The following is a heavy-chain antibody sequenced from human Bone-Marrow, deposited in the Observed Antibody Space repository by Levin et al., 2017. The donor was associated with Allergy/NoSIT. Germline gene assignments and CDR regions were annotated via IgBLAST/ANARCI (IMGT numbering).Heavy chain of an antibody. CDR1: GFTFSSYG. D-gene: IGHD1-26*01. CDR3: GKDRKGGSYSVYYFDY. Sequence: GESLKISCAASGFTFSSYGMHWVRQAPGKGLEWVAVISYDGSNKYYADSVTRRFPLSRDTSKNTLYLQMNSLRAEDTAVYYWGKDRKGGSYSVYYFDYWGQGTLVTVSS. CDR2: ISYDGSNK. V-gene: IGHV3-30*18. J-gene: IGHJ4*02.